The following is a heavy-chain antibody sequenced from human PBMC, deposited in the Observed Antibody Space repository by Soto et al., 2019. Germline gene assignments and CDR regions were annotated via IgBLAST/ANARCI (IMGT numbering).Heavy chain of an antibody. Sequence: VASVKVSCKASGYTFTDYTMHWVRQAPGQRLEWMGWINAVNGNTKYSQKFQGRVTITRDTSASTAYMELSSLRSEDTAVYYCARDLGYCSSTSCYDYYYYYMDVWGKGTTVTVSS. J-gene: IGHJ6*03. CDR3: ARDLGYCSSTSCYDYYYYYMDV. CDR2: INAVNGNT. D-gene: IGHD2-2*01. V-gene: IGHV1-3*01. CDR1: GYTFTDYT.